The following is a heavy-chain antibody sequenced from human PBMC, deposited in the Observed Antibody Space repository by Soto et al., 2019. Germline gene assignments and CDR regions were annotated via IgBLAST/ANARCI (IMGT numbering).Heavy chain of an antibody. CDR1: GFTFSSYA. V-gene: IGHV3-30-3*01. D-gene: IGHD3-16*01. Sequence: QVQLVESGGGVVQPGRSLRLSCAASGFTFSSYAMHWVRQAPGKGLEWVAVISYDGSNKYYADSVKGRFTISRDNSKNTLYLQMNSLRAEDTAVYYCERGYGAFDIWGQGTMVTFSS. CDR2: ISYDGSNK. J-gene: IGHJ3*02. CDR3: ERGYGAFDI.